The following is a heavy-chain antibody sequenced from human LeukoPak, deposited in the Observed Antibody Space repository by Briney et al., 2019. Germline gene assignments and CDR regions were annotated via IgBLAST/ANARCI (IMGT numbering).Heavy chain of an antibody. CDR3: ARAKPYSGSYSLEIDY. Sequence: ASVKVSCKASGYTLTSYYLHWVRQAPGQGLEWMAIINPSGGSTSHAQKFQGRVTITRDTSASTAYMELSSLRSEDTAVYYCARAKPYSGSYSLEIDYWGQGTLVTVSS. J-gene: IGHJ4*02. V-gene: IGHV1-46*01. D-gene: IGHD1-26*01. CDR2: INPSGGST. CDR1: GYTLTSYY.